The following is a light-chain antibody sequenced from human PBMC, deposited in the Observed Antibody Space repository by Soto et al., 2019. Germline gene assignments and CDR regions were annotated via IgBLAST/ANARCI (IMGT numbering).Light chain of an antibody. CDR2: GNS. Sequence: QLVLAQPPSVSGAPGQRVTISCSNIGAAYDVHWYQQLPGTAPKLLIFGNSRRPSGVPDRFSGAKSGTSASLAITGLQAEDEADYYCQSYDRNLRGWVFGGGTQLTVL. J-gene: IGLJ3*02. CDR1: SNIGAAYD. CDR3: QSYDRNLRGWV. V-gene: IGLV1-40*01.